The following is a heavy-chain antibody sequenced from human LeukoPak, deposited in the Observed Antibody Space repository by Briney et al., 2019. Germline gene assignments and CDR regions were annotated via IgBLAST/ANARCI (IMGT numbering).Heavy chain of an antibody. Sequence: ASVKVSCKASGYTFTGYYMHWVRQAPGQGLEWMGWINPNSGGTNYAQKFQGRVTMTRDTSISTAYMELSRLRSDDTAVYYCARAVMITFGGVIQYNWFDPWGQGTPVTVSS. CDR2: INPNSGGT. J-gene: IGHJ5*02. V-gene: IGHV1-2*02. CDR1: GYTFTGYY. CDR3: ARAVMITFGGVIQYNWFDP. D-gene: IGHD3-16*02.